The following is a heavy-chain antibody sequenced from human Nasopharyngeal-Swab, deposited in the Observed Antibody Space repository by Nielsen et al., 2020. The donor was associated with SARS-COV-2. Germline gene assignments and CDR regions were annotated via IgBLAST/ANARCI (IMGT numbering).Heavy chain of an antibody. V-gene: IGHV2-5*02. CDR3: AHRRYSSYYFDY. CDR2: LYWDDDK. Sequence: WIRQPPGKALEWLALLYWDDDKRHSPSLKSRLTITKHTSKNQVVLTMTNMDPVDTATYYCAHRRYSSYYFDYWGQGTLVTVSS. D-gene: IGHD6-13*01. J-gene: IGHJ4*02.